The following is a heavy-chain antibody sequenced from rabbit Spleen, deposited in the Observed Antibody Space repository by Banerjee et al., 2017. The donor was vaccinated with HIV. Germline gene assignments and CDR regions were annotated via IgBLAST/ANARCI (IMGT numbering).Heavy chain of an antibody. D-gene: IGHD5-1*01. J-gene: IGHJ4*01. CDR2: IYTGNVKT. CDR1: GFSFSSSYD. Sequence: QEQLVESGGGLVMPGASLTLTCTASGFSFSSSYDMCWVRQAPGKGLEWIGCIYTGNVKTYYASWAKGRFTISKSSSTTVTLQMTSLTAADTATYFCARDVGSYDYIDVYFNLWGQGTLVTVS. V-gene: IGHV1S45*01. CDR3: ARDVGSYDYIDVYFNL.